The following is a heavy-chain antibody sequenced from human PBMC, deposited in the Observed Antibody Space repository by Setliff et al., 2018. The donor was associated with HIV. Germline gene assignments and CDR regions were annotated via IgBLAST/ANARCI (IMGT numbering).Heavy chain of an antibody. J-gene: IGHJ4*02. CDR3: GVSGGSSPGY. V-gene: IGHV3-30*02. CDR2: TPNDGSYK. D-gene: IGHD2-15*01. CDR1: NFTFSSYG. Sequence: PGGSLRLSCAASNFTFSSYGMHWVRQAPGKGLEWVAFTPNDGSYKNYADSVKGRFTISRDNSKNTLYLQMDSLRAEDTAVYYCGVSGGSSPGYWGQGTLVTVSS.